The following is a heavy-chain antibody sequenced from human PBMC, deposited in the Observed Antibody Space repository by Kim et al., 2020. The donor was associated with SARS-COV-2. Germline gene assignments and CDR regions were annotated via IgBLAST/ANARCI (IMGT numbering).Heavy chain of an antibody. CDR3: ARGRRDIVVVSAIRYYYYGMDV. CDR1: GYTFTSYD. Sequence: ASVKVSCKASGYTFTSYDINWVRQATGQGLEWMGWMNPNSGNTGYAQKFQGRVTMTRNTSISTAYMELSSLRSEYTAVYYCARGRRDIVVVSAIRYYYYGMDVWGQGTTVTVSS. V-gene: IGHV1-8*01. CDR2: MNPNSGNT. D-gene: IGHD2-21*01. J-gene: IGHJ6*02.